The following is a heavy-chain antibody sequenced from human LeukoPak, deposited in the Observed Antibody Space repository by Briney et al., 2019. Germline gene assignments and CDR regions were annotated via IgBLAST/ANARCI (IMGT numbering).Heavy chain of an antibody. CDR2: IYTSGST. D-gene: IGHD3-9*01. CDR3: ARSYDILTGYYPNWFDP. CDR1: GGSISSYY. V-gene: IGHV4-4*07. J-gene: IGHJ5*02. Sequence: SETLSLTCTVSGGSISSYYWSWIRQPAGKGLEWIGRIYTSGSTNYNPSLKSRVTMSVDTSKNQFSLKLSSVTAADTAVYYCARSYDILTGYYPNWFDPWGQGTLVTVSS.